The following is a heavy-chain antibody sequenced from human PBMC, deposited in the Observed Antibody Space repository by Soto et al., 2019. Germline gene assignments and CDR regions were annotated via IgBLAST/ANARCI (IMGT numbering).Heavy chain of an antibody. Sequence: GASVKVSCKASGYTFTSYGISWVRQAPGQGLEWMGWISAYNGNTNYAQKRQGRVTMTTDTSTSTAYMELRSLRSDDTAVYYCARDSVTVAGSVRASDAFDIWGQGTMVTVSS. CDR1: GYTFTSYG. CDR2: ISAYNGNT. CDR3: ARDSVTVAGSVRASDAFDI. V-gene: IGHV1-18*01. D-gene: IGHD6-19*01. J-gene: IGHJ3*02.